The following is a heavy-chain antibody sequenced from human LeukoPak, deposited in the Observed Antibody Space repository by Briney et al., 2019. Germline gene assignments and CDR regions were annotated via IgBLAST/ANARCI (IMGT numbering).Heavy chain of an antibody. CDR1: GFTLSSYS. J-gene: IGHJ4*02. D-gene: IGHD2-2*01. Sequence: GGSLRLSCAASGFTLSSYSMNWVRQAPGKGLEWVSSISSSSYICFADSVKGRFNISRDNAKNSLYLQMNSLSAEDTDVYYCAKDARRVVPAAISPITNYWDQGTLVTVSS. V-gene: IGHV3-21*01. CDR2: ISSSSYI. CDR3: AKDARRVVPAAISPITNY.